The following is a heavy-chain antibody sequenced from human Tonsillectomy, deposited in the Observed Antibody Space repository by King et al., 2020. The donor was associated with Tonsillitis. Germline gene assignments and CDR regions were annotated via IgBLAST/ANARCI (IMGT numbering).Heavy chain of an antibody. Sequence: VQLVETGGGVVQPGRSLRLSCAASGFSFSNYGMHWVRQAPGKGLEWVAVISYDGSNKYYADSVQGRFTISRDNSKNTLYLQMNSLRAEDTAMYYCAKTQDYYYYSGMDVWGQGTTVTVSS. CDR1: GFSFSNYG. V-gene: IGHV3-30*18. CDR2: ISYDGSNK. CDR3: AKTQDYYYYSGMDV. J-gene: IGHJ6*02.